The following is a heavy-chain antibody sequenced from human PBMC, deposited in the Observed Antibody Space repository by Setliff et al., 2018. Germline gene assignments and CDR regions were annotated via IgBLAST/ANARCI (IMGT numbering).Heavy chain of an antibody. V-gene: IGHV4-61*02. CDR2: IYTGGST. J-gene: IGHJ5*02. CDR1: GGSISSGTYY. Sequence: SETLSLTCTVSGGSISSGTYYWSWFRQSAGKGLEWIGRIYTGGSTNYNPSLKSRVTISLDTSKNHFSLTLTSVTAADTAVYYCARGRGLEWLPESWFDPWGQGTLVTVSS. CDR3: ARGRGLEWLPESWFDP. D-gene: IGHD3-3*01.